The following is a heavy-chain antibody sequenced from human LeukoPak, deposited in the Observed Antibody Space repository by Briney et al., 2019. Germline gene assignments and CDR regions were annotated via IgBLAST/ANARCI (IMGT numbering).Heavy chain of an antibody. Sequence: GGSLRLSCPAYGFTFSSYWMHWVRQAPGKGLVWVSRINSDGSSTSYADSVKGRFTISRDNAKNTLYLQMNSLRAEDTAVYYCARYYYDGSGYYLDYWGQGTLVTVSS. V-gene: IGHV3-74*01. CDR2: INSDGSST. J-gene: IGHJ4*02. D-gene: IGHD3-22*01. CDR3: ARYYYDGSGYYLDY. CDR1: GFTFSSYW.